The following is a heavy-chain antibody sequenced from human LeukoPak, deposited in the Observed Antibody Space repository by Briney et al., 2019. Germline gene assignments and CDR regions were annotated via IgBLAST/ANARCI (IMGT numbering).Heavy chain of an antibody. V-gene: IGHV1-3*01. CDR2: INVGNGNT. D-gene: IGHD1-20*01. CDR3: ARVRYNWNPQYFDY. Sequence: GASVKVSCKASGYTFTSYTMHWVRQAPGQRLEWMGWINVGNGNTKYSQKFQGRVTITADESTSTAYMELSSLRSEDTAVYYCARVRYNWNPQYFDYWGQGTLVTVSS. J-gene: IGHJ4*02. CDR1: GYTFTSYT.